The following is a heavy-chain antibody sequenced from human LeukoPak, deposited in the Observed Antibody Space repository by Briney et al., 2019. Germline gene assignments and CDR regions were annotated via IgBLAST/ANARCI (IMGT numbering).Heavy chain of an antibody. J-gene: IGHJ4*02. V-gene: IGHV1-8*01. D-gene: IGHD2-2*01. CDR1: GYTFTSYD. CDR3: ARGIVVVPAAIRYFDY. Sequence: ASVTVSCKASGYTFTSYDINWVRQATGQGLEWMGWMNPNSGNTGYAQKFQGRVTMTRNTSISTAYMELSSLRSEDTAVYYCARGIVVVPAAIRYFDYWGQGTLVTVSS. CDR2: MNPNSGNT.